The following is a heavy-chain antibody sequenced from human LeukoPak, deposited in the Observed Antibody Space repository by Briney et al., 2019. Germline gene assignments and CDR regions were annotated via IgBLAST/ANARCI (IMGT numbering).Heavy chain of an antibody. CDR3: ARGRYGGNSYYAFDI. Sequence: SETLSLTCAVYGGPFSGYYWSWIRQPPGKGLEWIGEINHSGSTNYNPSLKSRVTISVDTSKNQFSLKLSSVTAADTAVYYCARGRYGGNSYYAFDIWGQGTMATVSS. CDR1: GGPFSGYY. V-gene: IGHV4-34*01. CDR2: INHSGST. J-gene: IGHJ3*02. D-gene: IGHD4-23*01.